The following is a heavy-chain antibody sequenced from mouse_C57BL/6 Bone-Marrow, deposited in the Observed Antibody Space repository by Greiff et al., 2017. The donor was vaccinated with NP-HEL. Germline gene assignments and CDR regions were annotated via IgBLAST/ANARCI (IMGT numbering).Heavy chain of an antibody. CDR1: GYAFSSSW. CDR3: ARNPNWYFDY. J-gene: IGHJ2*01. D-gene: IGHD4-1*01. Sequence: QVQLQQSGPELVKPGASVKISCKASGYAFSSSWMNWVKQRPGKGLEWIGRIYPGDGDTNYNGKFKGKATLTADKSSSTAYMQLSSLTSEDSAVYFCARNPNWYFDYWGQGTTLTVSS. CDR2: IYPGDGDT. V-gene: IGHV1-82*01.